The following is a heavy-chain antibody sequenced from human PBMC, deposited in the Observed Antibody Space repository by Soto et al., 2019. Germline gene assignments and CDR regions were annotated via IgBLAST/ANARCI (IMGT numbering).Heavy chain of an antibody. D-gene: IGHD6-13*01. CDR3: ARDIAVVHYYYGMDV. CDR1: GFTFSSYA. V-gene: IGHV3-30-3*01. CDR2: ISYDGSNK. J-gene: IGHJ6*02. Sequence: GSLRLSCAASGFTFSSYAMHWVRQAPGKGLEWVAVISYDGSNKYYADSVKGRFTISRDNSKNTLYLQMNSLRAEDTAVYYCARDIAVVHYYYGMDVWGQGTTVTVSS.